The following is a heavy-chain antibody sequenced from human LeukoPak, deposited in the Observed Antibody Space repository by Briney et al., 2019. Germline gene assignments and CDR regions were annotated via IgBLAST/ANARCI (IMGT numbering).Heavy chain of an antibody. V-gene: IGHV4-59*01. J-gene: IGHJ4*02. CDR3: ARDTSGCYYFDY. CDR1: GGSISSYY. CDR2: IYYSGST. D-gene: IGHD6-19*01. Sequence: SETLSLTCTVSGGSISSYYWSWIRQPPGKGLEWIGYIYYSGSTNYNPSLKSRVSISVDTSKNLFSLKLSSVTAADTAVYYCARDTSGCYYFDYWGQGTLVTASS.